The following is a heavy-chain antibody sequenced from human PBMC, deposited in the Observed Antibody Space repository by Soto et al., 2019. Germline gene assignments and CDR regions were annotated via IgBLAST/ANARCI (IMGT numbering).Heavy chain of an antibody. CDR2: ISSSSSTI. CDR3: ERESSAGVRFLVWLGGFDY. Sequence: EVQLVESGGGLVQPGGSLRLSCAASGFTFSSYSMNWVRQAPGKGLEWVSYISSSSSTIYYADSVKGRFTISRDNAKNSLYLQMHSLRAEDTADYYWERESSAGVRFLVWLGGFDYWGQGTLVTVSS. D-gene: IGHD3-3*01. J-gene: IGHJ4*02. V-gene: IGHV3-48*01. CDR1: GFTFSSYS.